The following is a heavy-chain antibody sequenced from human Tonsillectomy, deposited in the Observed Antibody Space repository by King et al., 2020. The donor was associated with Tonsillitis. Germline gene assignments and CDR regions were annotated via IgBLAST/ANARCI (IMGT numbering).Heavy chain of an antibody. J-gene: IGHJ6*03. CDR3: ARTTPPDDYYYMEV. D-gene: IGHD1-1*01. Sequence: HVQLQESGPGLVKPSQTLSLTCTVSGGSISSAAYYWSWIRQHPGKGLEWIGYISYSGNTFYNPSLKSRLTISLDTSKNQFSLKVSSVNAADTALYYCARTTPPDDYYYMEVWGKGPTVTVSS. V-gene: IGHV4-31*03. CDR2: ISYSGNT. CDR1: GGSISSAAYY.